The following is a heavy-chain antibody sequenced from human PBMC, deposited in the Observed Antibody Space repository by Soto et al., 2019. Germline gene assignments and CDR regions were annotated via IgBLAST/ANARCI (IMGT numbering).Heavy chain of an antibody. CDR1: GFRFKSFV. Sequence: QVQLVESWGGVVQPGTSLRLSCAASGFRFKSFVMHWVRQAPGKGLEWVAFTSYDGNNKDYGDSVKGRFTVSRDNSQNTLHLQMAVLLPEDTALYYWARWGTTGGFDLWGQGTLVSVSS. D-gene: IGHD3-16*01. CDR3: ARWGTTGGFDL. CDR2: TSYDGNNK. V-gene: IGHV3-30*19. J-gene: IGHJ4*02.